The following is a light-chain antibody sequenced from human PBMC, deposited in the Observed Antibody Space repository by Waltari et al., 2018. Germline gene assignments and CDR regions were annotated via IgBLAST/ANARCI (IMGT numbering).Light chain of an antibody. CDR1: SSDAGRYNY. V-gene: IGLV2-14*01. CDR3: GSYTTANIIWV. Sequence: QSALTQPASVSGSPGPSITISCTGTSSDAGRYNYVTWYQQYPGKAPKLIIFEVSHRPSGISTRFSGSKSGNTASLTISGLQAEDEADYYCGSYTTANIIWVFGGGTKVTVL. CDR2: EVS. J-gene: IGLJ3*02.